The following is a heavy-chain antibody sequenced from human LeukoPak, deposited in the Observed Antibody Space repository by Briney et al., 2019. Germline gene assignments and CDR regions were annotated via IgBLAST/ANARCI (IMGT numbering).Heavy chain of an antibody. V-gene: IGHV3-21*01. CDR2: ISISSSYI. D-gene: IGHD4-11*01. CDR1: GFTFSSYS. J-gene: IGHJ4*02. Sequence: PGGSLRLSCAASGFTFSSYSMNWVRQAPGKGLEWVSPISISSSYIYYADSVKGRFTISRDNAKNSLYLQMNSLRAEDTAVYYCARGADYSNYPLLFYFDYWGQGTLVTVSS. CDR3: ARGADYSNYPLLFYFDY.